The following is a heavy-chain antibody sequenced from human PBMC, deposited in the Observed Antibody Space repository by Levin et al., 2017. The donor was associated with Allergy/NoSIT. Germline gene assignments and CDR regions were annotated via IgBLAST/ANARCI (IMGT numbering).Heavy chain of an antibody. Sequence: ASVKVSCAASGFTFSSYSMNWVRQAPGKGLEWVSSISSSSSYIYYADSVKGRFTISRDNAKNSLYLQMNSLRAEDTAVYYCARALRIGYCSSTSCQFAEGNGMDVWGQGTTVTVSS. CDR3: ARALRIGYCSSTSCQFAEGNGMDV. J-gene: IGHJ6*02. V-gene: IGHV3-21*01. D-gene: IGHD2-2*01. CDR2: ISSSSSYI. CDR1: GFTFSSYS.